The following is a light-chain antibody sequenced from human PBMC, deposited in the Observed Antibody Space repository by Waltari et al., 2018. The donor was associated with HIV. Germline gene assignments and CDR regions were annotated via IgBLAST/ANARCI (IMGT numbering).Light chain of an antibody. CDR2: WAS. Sequence: DIVMTQSPDALVVSTGEISTIKCNSSQSVLHSSNNKNYLAWYQQKPGQPPTVLIYWASSRQPGVPDRFSGSGAGTDFSLTISSLQAEDVAVYYCQQYYETPPWTFGQGTKVEVK. J-gene: IGKJ1*01. CDR1: QSVLHSSNNKNY. V-gene: IGKV4-1*01. CDR3: QQYYETPPWT.